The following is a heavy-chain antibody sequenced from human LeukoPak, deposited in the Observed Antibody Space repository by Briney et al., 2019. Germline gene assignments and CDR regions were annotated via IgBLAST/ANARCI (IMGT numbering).Heavy chain of an antibody. D-gene: IGHD4-23*01. CDR1: GFTFSYYW. CDR2: IKEDGSEK. V-gene: IGHV3-7*01. CDR3: ARVAVVTGGFWFDP. Sequence: GGSLRLSCAASGFTFSYYWMSWVRQASGKGLEWVANIKEDGSEKYYVDSVKGRFTISRDNAKNSLYLQMNSLRAEDTAVYHCARVAVVTGGFWFDPWGQGTLVTVSS. J-gene: IGHJ5*02.